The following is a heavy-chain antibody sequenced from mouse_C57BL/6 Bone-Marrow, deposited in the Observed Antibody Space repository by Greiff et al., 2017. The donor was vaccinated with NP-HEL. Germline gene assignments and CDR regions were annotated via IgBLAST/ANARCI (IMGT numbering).Heavy chain of an antibody. CDR3: AGQGDYGNPWYFDV. CDR2: ISSGGSYT. V-gene: IGHV5-6*01. CDR1: GFTFSSYG. J-gene: IGHJ1*03. Sequence: EVQLVESGGDLVKPGGSLKLSCAASGFTFSSYGMSWVRQTPDKRLEWVATISSGGSYTYYPDSVKGRFTISRDNAKNTLYLQMSSLKSEDTARYYDAGQGDYGNPWYFDVWGTGTTVTVSS. D-gene: IGHD2-1*01.